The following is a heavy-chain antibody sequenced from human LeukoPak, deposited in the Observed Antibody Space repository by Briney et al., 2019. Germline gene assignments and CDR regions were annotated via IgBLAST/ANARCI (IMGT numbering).Heavy chain of an antibody. CDR3: ARVSSGSGSYSAYYGMDV. D-gene: IGHD3-10*01. CDR1: GGSISSYY. V-gene: IGHV4-59*01. J-gene: IGHJ6*02. Sequence: PSETLSLTCTVSGGSISSYYWSWIRQPPGEGLEWIGYIYYSVSTNYNPSLKSRVTISVDTSKNQFSLKLSSVTAADTAVYYCARVSSGSGSYSAYYGMDVWGQGTTVTVSS. CDR2: IYYSVST.